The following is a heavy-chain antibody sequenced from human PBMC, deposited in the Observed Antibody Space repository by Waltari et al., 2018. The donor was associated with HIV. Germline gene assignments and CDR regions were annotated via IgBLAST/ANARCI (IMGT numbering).Heavy chain of an antibody. V-gene: IGHV4-34*01. CDR3: GTLPYGGRWY. J-gene: IGHJ4*02. CDR2: INHSGST. Sequence: QVHLQQWRAGLLKPSETPSHTCAVSAGSLSGYLWSWSRQPAGKGMAWIGEINHSGSTNSNPSLKIRGNISVDTSKKQFSLKVSSGTAADTAVYYCGTLPYGGRWYWGQGTLVTVSS. D-gene: IGHD2-15*01. CDR1: AGSLSGYL.